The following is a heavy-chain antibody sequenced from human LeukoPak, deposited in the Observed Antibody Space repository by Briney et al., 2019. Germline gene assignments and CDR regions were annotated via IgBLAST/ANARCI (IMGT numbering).Heavy chain of an antibody. CDR2: IYQSGST. V-gene: IGHV4-38-2*01. J-gene: IGHJ5*02. CDR3: ARRVRGSGVNWFDP. D-gene: IGHD6-19*01. Sequence: KTSETLSLTCAVAGYSISSGYYWGWIRQPPGKGLEWIGTIYQSGSTNYNPSLKSRVTISVDMSKNRFSLKLSSLTAADTAVYYCARRVRGSGVNWFDPWGQGTLVTVSS. CDR1: GYSISSGYY.